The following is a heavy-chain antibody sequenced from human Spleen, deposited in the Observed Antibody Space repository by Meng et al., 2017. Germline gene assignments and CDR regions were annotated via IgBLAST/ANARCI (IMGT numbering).Heavy chain of an antibody. Sequence: SETLSLTCAVYGGSFSGYYWSWIRQPPGKGLEWIGEINHSGSTNYNPSLKSRVTISVDTSKNQFSLKLSSVTAADTAVYYCARVRPVYNSGYFHDYYYYGMDVWGQGTTVTVSS. CDR3: ARVRPVYNSGYFHDYYYYGMDV. CDR1: GGSFSGYY. CDR2: INHSGST. J-gene: IGHJ6*02. V-gene: IGHV4-34*01. D-gene: IGHD3-22*01.